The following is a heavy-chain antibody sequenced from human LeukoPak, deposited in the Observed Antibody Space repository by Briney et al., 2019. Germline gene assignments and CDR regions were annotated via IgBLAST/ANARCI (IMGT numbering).Heavy chain of an antibody. CDR1: GYTFTSYA. CDR3: ARVDVVVPAAMSYYYYYMDV. D-gene: IGHD2-2*01. Sequence: GASVKVSCKASGYTFTSYAMNWVRQAPGQGLEWMGWINTNTGNPTYAQGLTGRFVFSLDTSVSTAYLQISSLKAEDTAVYYCARVDVVVPAAMSYYYYYMDVWGKGTTVTVSS. CDR2: INTNTGNP. J-gene: IGHJ6*03. V-gene: IGHV7-4-1*02.